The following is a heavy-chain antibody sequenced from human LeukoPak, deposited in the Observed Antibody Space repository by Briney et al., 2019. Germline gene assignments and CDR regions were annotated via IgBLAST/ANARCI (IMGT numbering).Heavy chain of an antibody. Sequence: SETLSLTCTVSGGSISSSSYYWGWIRQPPGKGLEWIGSIYYSGSTYYNPSLKSRVTISVDTSKNQFSLKLSSVTAADTAVYYCAVDYYDSSGYSNYWGQGTLVTVPS. CDR3: AVDYYDSSGYSNY. J-gene: IGHJ4*02. V-gene: IGHV4-39*07. D-gene: IGHD3-22*01. CDR1: GGSISSSSYY. CDR2: IYYSGST.